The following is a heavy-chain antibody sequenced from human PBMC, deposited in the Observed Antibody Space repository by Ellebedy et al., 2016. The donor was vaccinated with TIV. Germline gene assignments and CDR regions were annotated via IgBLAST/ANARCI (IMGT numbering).Heavy chain of an antibody. D-gene: IGHD2-2*02. CDR1: GFTFSTYW. V-gene: IGHV3-7*02. Sequence: GESLKISXAASGFTFSTYWMSWVRQAPGKGLEWVANIKQDGSEKYYVDSVKGRFTISRDNAKNSLYLQMNSLRAEDTAVYYCARVGYCSDPSCFTAGWYFDLWGRGTLVTVSS. CDR2: IKQDGSEK. J-gene: IGHJ2*01. CDR3: ARVGYCSDPSCFTAGWYFDL.